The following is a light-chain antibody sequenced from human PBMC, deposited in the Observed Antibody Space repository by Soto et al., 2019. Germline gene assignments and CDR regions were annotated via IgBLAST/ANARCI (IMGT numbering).Light chain of an antibody. CDR3: QEYNSWRGEWT. V-gene: IGKV1-5*03. Sequence: DIQMTQSPSTLSASVGDRVTITCRASQSISSWLAWYQQKPGKAPKLLIYKASTLKSGVPSRFSGSGSRTEFTLTISSLQPDDFATYYCQEYNSWRGEWTFGQGTKVDIK. CDR2: KAS. J-gene: IGKJ1*01. CDR1: QSISSW.